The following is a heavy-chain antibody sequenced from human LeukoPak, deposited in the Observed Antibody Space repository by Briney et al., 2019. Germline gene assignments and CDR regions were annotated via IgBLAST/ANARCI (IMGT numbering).Heavy chain of an antibody. CDR3: ARAEGYCSGGSCFDY. CDR2: IYTSGST. J-gene: IGHJ4*02. CDR1: GGSISSYY. Sequence: SETLSLTCTVSGGSISSYYWSWIRQTAGEGLEWIRRIYTSGSTNYNPSLKSRVTMSVDTSKNQFSLKLSAATAADTAVYYCARAEGYCSGGSCFDYWGQGTLVTVSS. V-gene: IGHV4-4*07. D-gene: IGHD2-15*01.